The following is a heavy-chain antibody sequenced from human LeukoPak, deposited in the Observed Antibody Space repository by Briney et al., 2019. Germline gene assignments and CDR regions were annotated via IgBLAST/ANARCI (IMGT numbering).Heavy chain of an antibody. D-gene: IGHD6-6*01. V-gene: IGHV3-7*01. CDR1: GYTLSNYW. CDR3: ARNYRSSSGRSIDY. CDR2: IKQDGSEK. Sequence: GGSLRLSCAASGYTLSNYWMSWVRQAPGKGLEWVANIKQDGSEKYYVGSVKGRFTISRDNAKNSLYLQMNSLRAEDTAVYYCARNYRSSSGRSIDYWGQGTLVTVSS. J-gene: IGHJ4*02.